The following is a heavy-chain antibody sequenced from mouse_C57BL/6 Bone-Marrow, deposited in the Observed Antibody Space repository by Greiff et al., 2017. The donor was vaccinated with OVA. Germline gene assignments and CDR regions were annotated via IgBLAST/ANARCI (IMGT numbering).Heavy chain of an antibody. CDR3: AGDYDDYYAMDY. CDR2: ISSGSSTI. CDR1: GFTFSDYG. V-gene: IGHV5-17*01. Sequence: VQLKESGGGLVKPGGSLKLSCAASGFTFSDYGMHWVRQAPEKGLEWVAYISSGSSTIYYADTVKGRFTISRDNAKNTLFLQMTSLRSEDTAMYYCAGDYDDYYAMDYWGQGTSVTVSS. J-gene: IGHJ4*01. D-gene: IGHD2-4*01.